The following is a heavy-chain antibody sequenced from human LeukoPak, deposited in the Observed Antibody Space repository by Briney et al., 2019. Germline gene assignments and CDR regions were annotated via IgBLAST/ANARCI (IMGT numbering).Heavy chain of an antibody. CDR2: ISSNGGST. Sequence: GGSLRLSCAASGFTFSSYAMHWVRQAPGKGLEYVSAISSNGGSTYYANSVKGRFTISRDNSKNTLYLQMGSLRAEDMAVYYCARDQSRLRFLEWVFDYWGQGTLVTVSS. CDR3: ARDQSRLRFLEWVFDY. CDR1: GFTFSSYA. J-gene: IGHJ4*02. V-gene: IGHV3-64*01. D-gene: IGHD3-3*01.